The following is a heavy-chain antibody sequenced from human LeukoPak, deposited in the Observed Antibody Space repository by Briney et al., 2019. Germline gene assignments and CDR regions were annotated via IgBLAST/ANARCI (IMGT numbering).Heavy chain of an antibody. CDR2: INPNSGGT. D-gene: IGHD3-22*01. Sequence: ASVKVSCKASGGTFSSYAISWVRQAPGQGLEWMGWINPNSGGTNHAQKFQGRVTMTRDTSISTAYMELSRLRSDDTAVYYCAREVAVTYDSSGYSVDYWDQGTLVTVSS. J-gene: IGHJ4*02. V-gene: IGHV1-2*02. CDR3: AREVAVTYDSSGYSVDY. CDR1: GGTFSSYA.